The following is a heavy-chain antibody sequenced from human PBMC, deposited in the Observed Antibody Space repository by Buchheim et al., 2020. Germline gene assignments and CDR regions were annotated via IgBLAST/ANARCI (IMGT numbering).Heavy chain of an antibody. J-gene: IGHJ6*02. CDR3: ASHRAEGFWSGYYTDPYYYYGMDV. V-gene: IGHV3-48*03. CDR1: GFTFSSYE. D-gene: IGHD3-3*01. Sequence: EVQLVESGGGLVQPGGSLRLSCAASGFTFSSYEMNWVRQAPGKGLEWVSYISSSGSTIYYADSVKGRFTISRDNAKNSLYLHMNSLRAEDTAVYYCASHRAEGFWSGYYTDPYYYYGMDVWGQGTT. CDR2: ISSSGSTI.